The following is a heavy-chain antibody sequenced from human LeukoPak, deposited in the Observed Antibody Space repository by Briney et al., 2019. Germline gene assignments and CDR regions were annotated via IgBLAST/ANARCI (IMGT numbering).Heavy chain of an antibody. CDR2: IYYSGST. D-gene: IGHD3-3*01. CDR3: ARVGNFWSGYYREGTYYFDY. Sequence: SQTLSLTCTVSGGSISSYYWSWIRQPPGKGLEWIGYIYYSGSTNYNPSLKSRVTISVDTSKNQFSLKLSSVTAADTAVYYCARVGNFWSGYYREGTYYFDYWGQGTLVTVSS. CDR1: GGSISSYY. V-gene: IGHV4-59*01. J-gene: IGHJ4*02.